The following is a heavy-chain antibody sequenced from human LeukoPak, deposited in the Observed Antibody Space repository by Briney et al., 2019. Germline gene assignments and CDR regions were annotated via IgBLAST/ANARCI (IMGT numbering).Heavy chain of an antibody. V-gene: IGHV4-34*01. D-gene: IGHD1-7*01. CDR1: GGSFSGYY. CDR2: INHSGST. Sequence: KPSETLSLTCAVYGGSFSGYYWSWIRQPPGKGLEWIGEINHSGSTNYNPSLKSRVTISVDTSKNQFSLKLSSVTAADTAVYYCARDRYNWNYGRLNYWGQGTLVTVSS. J-gene: IGHJ4*02. CDR3: ARDRYNWNYGRLNY.